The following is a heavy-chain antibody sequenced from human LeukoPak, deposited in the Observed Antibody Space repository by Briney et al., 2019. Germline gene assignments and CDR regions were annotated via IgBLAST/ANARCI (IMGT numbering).Heavy chain of an antibody. CDR1: GYSFTTYW. D-gene: IGHD3-3*01. CDR2: TYPADSDT. Sequence: GESLKISCKASGYSFTTYWIGWVRQMPGRGLELMGMTYPADSDTRHSPSFQGQVTISADKSISTAHLQWISLKASDTGMYYCARHRRSGTLDGFDIWGQGTVVSVSS. V-gene: IGHV5-51*01. J-gene: IGHJ3*02. CDR3: ARHRRSGTLDGFDI.